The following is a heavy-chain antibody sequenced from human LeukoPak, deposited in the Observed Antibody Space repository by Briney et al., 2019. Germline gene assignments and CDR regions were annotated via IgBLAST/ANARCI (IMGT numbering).Heavy chain of an antibody. CDR3: ARNDYGAYYFDY. J-gene: IGHJ4*02. V-gene: IGHV3-23*01. Sequence: GGSLRLSCATSGFTFSSYAMSWVRQAPGKGLEWVSVISGSGGSTYYADSVKGRFTISRDNSKNTLYLQMNSLRAEDTAVYYCARNDYGAYYFDYWGQGTLVTVSS. CDR1: GFTFSSYA. D-gene: IGHD4-17*01. CDR2: ISGSGGST.